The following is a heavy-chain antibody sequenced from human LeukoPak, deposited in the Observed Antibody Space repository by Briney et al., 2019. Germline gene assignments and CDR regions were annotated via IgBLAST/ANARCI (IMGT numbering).Heavy chain of an antibody. CDR2: IYYSGST. J-gene: IGHJ4*02. Sequence: SETLSLTCTVSGGSISSSSYYWGWIRQPPGKGLEWIGSIYYSGSTYYNPSLKSRVTISVDTSKNQFPLKLSSVTAADTAVYYCARRRDGSFDYWGQGTLVTVSS. V-gene: IGHV4-39*01. CDR3: ARRRDGSFDY. D-gene: IGHD5-24*01. CDR1: GGSISSSSYY.